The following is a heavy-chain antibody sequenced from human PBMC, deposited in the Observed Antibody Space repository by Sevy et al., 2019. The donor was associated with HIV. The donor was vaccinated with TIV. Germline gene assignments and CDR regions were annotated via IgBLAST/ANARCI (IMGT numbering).Heavy chain of an antibody. Sequence: GGSLRLSCAASGFTFSTYTMNWVRQAPGKGLEWVSSISSSSNYIYYAVSVKGRFTISRDNAKNSLYLQMNSLRAEDTAVYYCAGGSGRYNDAFDIWGQGTMVTVSS. CDR2: ISSSSNYI. D-gene: IGHD1-26*01. CDR1: GFTFSTYT. J-gene: IGHJ3*02. CDR3: AGGSGRYNDAFDI. V-gene: IGHV3-21*03.